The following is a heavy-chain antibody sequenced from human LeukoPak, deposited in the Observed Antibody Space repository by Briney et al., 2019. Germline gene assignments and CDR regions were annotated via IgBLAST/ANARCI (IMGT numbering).Heavy chain of an antibody. Sequence: SETLSLTCAVYGGSFSGYYWGWIRQPPGKGLEWIGEINHSGSTNYNPSLKSRVTISVDTSKNQFSLKLSSVTAADTAVYYCARQYSSSWYEDYWGQGTLVTVSS. D-gene: IGHD6-13*01. J-gene: IGHJ4*02. CDR2: INHSGST. V-gene: IGHV4-34*01. CDR3: ARQYSSSWYEDY. CDR1: GGSFSGYY.